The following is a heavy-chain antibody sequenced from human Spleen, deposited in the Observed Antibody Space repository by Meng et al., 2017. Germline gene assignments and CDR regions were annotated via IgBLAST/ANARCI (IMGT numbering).Heavy chain of an antibody. CDR2: IYYSGSS. Sequence: GSLRLSCTVSGGSISTYYWSWIRQPPGKGLEWIGYIYYSGSSNYNPSLKSRVTTSVDTSKNQFSLKLTSVTAADTAVYYCARVLSAAAHDYWGQGTLVTVSS. D-gene: IGHD6-13*01. V-gene: IGHV4-59*12. CDR1: GGSISTYY. J-gene: IGHJ4*02. CDR3: ARVLSAAAHDY.